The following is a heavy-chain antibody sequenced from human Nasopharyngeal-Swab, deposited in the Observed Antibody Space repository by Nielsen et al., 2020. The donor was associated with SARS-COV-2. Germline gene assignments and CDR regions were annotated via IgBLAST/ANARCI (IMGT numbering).Heavy chain of an antibody. CDR2: IDWDDDK. D-gene: IGHD6-19*01. CDR3: ARTAVAGDFDY. Sequence: WIHQPPGKALEWLALIDWDDDKYYSTSLKTRLTISKVTSKNQVVLTMTNMDPVDTATYYCARTAVAGDFDYWGQGTLVTVSS. J-gene: IGHJ4*02. V-gene: IGHV2-70*01.